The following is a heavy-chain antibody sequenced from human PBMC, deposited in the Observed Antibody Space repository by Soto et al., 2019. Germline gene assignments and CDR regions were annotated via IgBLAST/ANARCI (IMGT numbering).Heavy chain of an antibody. CDR1: GYTFTSYD. CDR3: ARGPRRDYYYHYYYMDV. Sequence: ASVKVSCKASGYTFTSYDINWVRQATGQGLEWMGWMNPNSGNTGYAQKFQGRVTMTRNTSISTAYMELSSLRSEDTAVYYCARGPRRDYYYHYYYMDVWRKGTTVTVPS. V-gene: IGHV1-8*01. J-gene: IGHJ6*03. D-gene: IGHD1-26*01. CDR2: MNPNSGNT.